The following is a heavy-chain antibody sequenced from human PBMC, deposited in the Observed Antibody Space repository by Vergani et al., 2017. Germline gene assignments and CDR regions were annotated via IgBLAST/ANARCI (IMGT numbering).Heavy chain of an antibody. J-gene: IGHJ4*02. CDR3: ARDGGGYGDFLVDY. CDR2: ISWNSGSI. CDR1: GFTFDDYA. D-gene: IGHD4-17*01. V-gene: IGHV3-9*01. Sequence: EVQLVESGGGLVKPGGSLRLSCAASGFTFDDYAMHWVRQAPGKGLEWVSGISWNSGSIGYADSVKGRFTISRDNSKNTLYLQMNSLRAEDTAVYYCARDGGGYGDFLVDYWGQGTLVTVSS.